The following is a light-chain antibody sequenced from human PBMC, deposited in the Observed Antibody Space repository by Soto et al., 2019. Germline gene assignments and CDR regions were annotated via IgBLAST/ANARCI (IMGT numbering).Light chain of an antibody. CDR2: GAS. V-gene: IGKV3-15*01. CDR3: QQHNNWPPWT. J-gene: IGKJ1*01. Sequence: EIVMTQSPATLSVSPGERATLSCRASQSVGRNLAWYQQKPGQAPRLLIYGASTRATGMPARFSGSGSGTEFTLTISSLQYEDFAIYYCQQHNNWPPWTFGQGTKVEIK. CDR1: QSVGRN.